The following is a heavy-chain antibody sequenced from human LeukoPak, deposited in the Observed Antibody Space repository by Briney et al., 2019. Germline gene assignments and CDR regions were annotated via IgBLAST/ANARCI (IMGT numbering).Heavy chain of an antibody. CDR1: GGSISSYY. CDR3: ARRRGRTFYFDY. J-gene: IGHJ4*02. CDR2: IYYSGST. V-gene: IGHV4-59*08. D-gene: IGHD3-16*01. Sequence: SETLSLTCTVSGGSISSYYRSWIRQPPGKGLEWIGYIYYSGSTNYNPSLKSRVTISVDTSKNHFSLRLSSVTAADTAVYYCARRRGRTFYFDYWGQGTLVTVSS.